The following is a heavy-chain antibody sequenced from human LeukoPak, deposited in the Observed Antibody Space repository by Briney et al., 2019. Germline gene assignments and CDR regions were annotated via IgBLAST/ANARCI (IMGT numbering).Heavy chain of an antibody. CDR1: GFTFSSYG. Sequence: TGGSLRLSCAACGFTFSSYGMNWVRQAPGKGLEWISYISSRGSTIYYADSVKGRFTISRDNAKNSLFLQMNSLRDEDTAVYYCARGCSGGSCFGDFDYWGQGTLGTVSS. D-gene: IGHD2-15*01. V-gene: IGHV3-48*02. CDR3: ARGCSGGSCFGDFDY. J-gene: IGHJ4*02. CDR2: ISSRGSTI.